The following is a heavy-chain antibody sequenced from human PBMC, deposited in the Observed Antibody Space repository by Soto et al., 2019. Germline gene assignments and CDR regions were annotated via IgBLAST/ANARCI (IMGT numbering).Heavy chain of an antibody. CDR1: GGSISTKDFL. D-gene: IGHD2-2*02. Sequence: SETLSLTCTVSGGSISTKDFLWSWIRQPPGKGLEWIGYIYYSGGTYYNPSLKSRVSFSVDTSKNQFSLKLTSVTAADTALYYCASAAIACGSGSCYNHYYYALDVWGRGTTVTVSS. J-gene: IGHJ6*02. CDR3: ASAAIACGSGSCYNHYYYALDV. V-gene: IGHV4-30-4*01. CDR2: IYYSGGT.